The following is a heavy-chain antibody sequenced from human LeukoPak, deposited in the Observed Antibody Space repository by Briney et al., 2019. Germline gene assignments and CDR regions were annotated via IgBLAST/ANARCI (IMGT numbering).Heavy chain of an antibody. V-gene: IGHV3-7*03. D-gene: IGHD3-16*01. CDR2: IKQDGSER. CDR1: GFTFSSYW. Sequence: GGSLRLSCAASGFTFSSYWMSWVRQAPGKGLEWVANIKQDGSERYYVDSVKGRFTISRDNAKNSLYLQMNSLRAEDTAVYYCARVHGGQRSGYGMDVWGQGTTVTVSS. J-gene: IGHJ6*02. CDR3: ARVHGGQRSGYGMDV.